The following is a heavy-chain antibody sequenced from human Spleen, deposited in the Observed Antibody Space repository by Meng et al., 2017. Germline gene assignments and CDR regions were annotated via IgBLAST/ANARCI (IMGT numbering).Heavy chain of an antibody. V-gene: IGHV4-31*01. CDR3: ARGRNEYRTSSWPYMDV. CDR2: IYSSGAT. CDR1: GGSISSGYYY. D-gene: IGHD6-6*01. Sequence: SETLSLTCTVSGGSISSGYYYWSWLRQHPGKGLEWIGYIYSSGATYYNPSLKSLLTISVDTSKNQFSLKLSSVTAADTAVYYCARGRNEYRTSSWPYMDVWGQGTTVTVSS. J-gene: IGHJ6*02.